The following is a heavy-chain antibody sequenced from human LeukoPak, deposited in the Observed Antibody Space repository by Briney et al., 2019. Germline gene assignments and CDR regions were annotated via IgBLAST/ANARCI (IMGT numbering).Heavy chain of an antibody. Sequence: ASVKVSCKASVYTFTVYYIHWVRQAPGPGLEWMGWINPNSGGTNYAQKFQGRVTMTRDTSISTAYMELSRLRSDDTAVYYCARYDYVWGSPAWGQGTLVTVSS. V-gene: IGHV1-2*02. D-gene: IGHD3-16*01. CDR1: VYTFTVYY. CDR3: ARYDYVWGSPA. CDR2: INPNSGGT. J-gene: IGHJ4*02.